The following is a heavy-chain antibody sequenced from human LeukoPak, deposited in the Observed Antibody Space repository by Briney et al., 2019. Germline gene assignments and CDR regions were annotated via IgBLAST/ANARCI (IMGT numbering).Heavy chain of an antibody. Sequence: SETLSLTCTVSGGSISSYYWSWIRQPPGKGLEWSGNIYYSGSTNYNPSLKSRVTITVDTSKSQFSLELSSVTAADTAVYYCARDGSGVGYWGQGTLVTVSS. J-gene: IGHJ4*02. D-gene: IGHD6-19*01. V-gene: IGHV4-59*01. CDR3: ARDGSGVGY. CDR2: IYYSGST. CDR1: GGSISSYY.